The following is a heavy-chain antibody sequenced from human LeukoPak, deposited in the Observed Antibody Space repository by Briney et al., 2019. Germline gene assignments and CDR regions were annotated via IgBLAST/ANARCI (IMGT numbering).Heavy chain of an antibody. Sequence: GGSLRLSCATSGFSFTDYPMNWVRQAPGKGLEGISNIRTTAEGAKYAYYADSVKGRVTISRDDGKNTLYLHMNSLRDDDAAVYYCAADQRYAFDYWGQGILVTVSS. CDR1: GFSFTDYP. CDR2: IRTTAEGAKYA. CDR3: AADQRYAFDY. J-gene: IGHJ4*02. V-gene: IGHV3-48*02. D-gene: IGHD3-9*01.